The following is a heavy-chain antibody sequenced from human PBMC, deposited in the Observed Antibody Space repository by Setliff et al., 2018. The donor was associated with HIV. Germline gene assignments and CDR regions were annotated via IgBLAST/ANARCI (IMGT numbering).Heavy chain of an antibody. CDR2: VSNTGTT. CDR3: ARTRGRALLSYYFDS. J-gene: IGHJ4*02. V-gene: IGHV4-59*01. CDR1: AGSISAYY. Sequence: SETLSLTCSVSAGSISAYYWSWVRQSPGRGLEWIGYVSNTGTTSYNPSLNSRVTMSVDASRDQFSLKLSSVTAADTAVYYCARTRGRALLSYYFDSWGQGRLVTVSS.